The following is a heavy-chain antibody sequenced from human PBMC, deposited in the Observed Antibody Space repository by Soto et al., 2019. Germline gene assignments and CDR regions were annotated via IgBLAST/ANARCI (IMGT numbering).Heavy chain of an antibody. CDR3: ARAGCDGGTCYTLVGLRYGMDV. CDR1: GFTFSNYA. CDR2: ISYGGNNK. V-gene: IGHV3-30-3*01. Sequence: QVQLVESGGGVVQPGRSLRLSCAASGFTFSNYAMYWVRQAPGKGLEWVAVISYGGNNKYYADSVKGRFTISRDNSKITLDRQMNSLSAEDTAVYYCARAGCDGGTCYTLVGLRYGMDVWGQGTTVTVSS. J-gene: IGHJ6*02. D-gene: IGHD2-15*01.